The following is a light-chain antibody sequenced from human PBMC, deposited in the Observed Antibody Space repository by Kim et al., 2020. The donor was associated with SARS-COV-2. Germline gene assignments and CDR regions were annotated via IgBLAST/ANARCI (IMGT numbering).Light chain of an antibody. CDR2: GNS. V-gene: IGLV1-40*01. J-gene: IGLJ3*02. CDR1: SPNIGAGYD. Sequence: VTSSCTGTSPNIGAGYDVHWYQQLPGTAPKLLIYGNSNRPSGVPDRFSGSKSGTSASLAITGLQAEDEADYYCQSYDSSLSGSVFGGGTKLTVL. CDR3: QSYDSSLSGSV.